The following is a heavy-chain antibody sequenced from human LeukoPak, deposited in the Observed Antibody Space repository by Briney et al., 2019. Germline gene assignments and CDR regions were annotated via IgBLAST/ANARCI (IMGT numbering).Heavy chain of an antibody. J-gene: IGHJ4*02. Sequence: ASVKLSCKASGYTFTSYGISWVRQAPGQGLEGLGWISAYNGNTNYAQKLQGRVTMTTDTSTSTAYMELRSLRSDDTAVYYCARGPSSWPPYYFDYWGQGTLVTVSS. CDR1: GYTFTSYG. CDR3: ARGPSSWPPYYFDY. D-gene: IGHD6-13*01. CDR2: ISAYNGNT. V-gene: IGHV1-18*04.